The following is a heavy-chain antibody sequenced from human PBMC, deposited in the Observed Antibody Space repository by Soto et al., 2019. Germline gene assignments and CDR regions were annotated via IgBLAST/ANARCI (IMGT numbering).Heavy chain of an antibody. CDR3: AKDYCGSSICYSDY. J-gene: IGHJ4*02. D-gene: IGHD2-2*01. CDR2: ILYDGSIK. CDR1: GFTFSSYA. V-gene: IGHV3-30*18. Sequence: GGSLRLSCAASGFTFSSYAMSWVRQAPGKGLDWVAVILYDGSIKYYADSVKGRFTISRDNSKNTLYLQMNSLRPEDTAVYYCAKDYCGSSICYSDYWGQGTLVTVSS.